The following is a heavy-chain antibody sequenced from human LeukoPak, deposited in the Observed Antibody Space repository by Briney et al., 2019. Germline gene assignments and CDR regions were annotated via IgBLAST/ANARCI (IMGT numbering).Heavy chain of an antibody. J-gene: IGHJ4*02. Sequence: PGGSLRLSCAASGFTFSSYAMSWVRQAPGKGLEWVSVISAGGGSTYYADSVKGRFTISRDSSKNTLYLQMNSLRAEDTAAYYCAKDRDCSGGSCWDYFDYWCQGTLVTASS. CDR1: GFTFSSYA. CDR3: AKDRDCSGGSCWDYFDY. CDR2: ISAGGGST. V-gene: IGHV3-23*01. D-gene: IGHD2-15*01.